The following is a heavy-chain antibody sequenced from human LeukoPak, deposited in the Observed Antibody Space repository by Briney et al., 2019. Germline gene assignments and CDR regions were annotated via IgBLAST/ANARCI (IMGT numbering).Heavy chain of an antibody. J-gene: IGHJ5*02. CDR3: ARGYYSFDP. V-gene: IGHV4-34*01. Sequence: PSETLSLTCAVYGGSLSGYYWSWIRQPPGKGLEWLGEVNHSGNSNYNPSLKSRTTISIDTSKNQFSLKLTSVTAADTAVYYCARGYYSFDPWGQGTLVTVSS. CDR2: VNHSGNS. D-gene: IGHD3-16*01. CDR1: GGSLSGYY.